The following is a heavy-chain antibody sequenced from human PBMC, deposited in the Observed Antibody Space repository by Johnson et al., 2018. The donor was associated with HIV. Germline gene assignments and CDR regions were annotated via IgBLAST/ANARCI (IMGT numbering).Heavy chain of an antibody. CDR3: AKAQDSGSYRGGAFDI. J-gene: IGHJ3*02. CDR2: ISGSGGST. V-gene: IGHV3-23*01. Sequence: VQLMESGGGLVKPGGSLRLSCAASGFTFSSYAMSWVRQAPGKGLEWVSAISGSGGSTYYADSVKGRFTISRDNSKNSLYLQMNSLRAEDTALYYCAKAQDSGSYRGGAFDIWGQGTMVTVSS. CDR1: GFTFSSYA. D-gene: IGHD1-26*01.